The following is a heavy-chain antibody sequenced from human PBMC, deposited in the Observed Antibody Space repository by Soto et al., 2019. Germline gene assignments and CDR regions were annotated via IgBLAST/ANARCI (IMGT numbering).Heavy chain of an antibody. J-gene: IGHJ4*02. D-gene: IGHD2-15*01. Sequence: PGGSLRLSCAASGFTFSSYWMHWVRQAPGKGLVWVSRINSDGSSTSYADSVKGRFTISRDNAKNTLYLQMNSLRAEDTAVYYCARVPYCSGGSCYPFDYWGKGTLVTVSS. CDR3: ARVPYCSGGSCYPFDY. CDR1: GFTFSSYW. V-gene: IGHV3-74*01. CDR2: INSDGSST.